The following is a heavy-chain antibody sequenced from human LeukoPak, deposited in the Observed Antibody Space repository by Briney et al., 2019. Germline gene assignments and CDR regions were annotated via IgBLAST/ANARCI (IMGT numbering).Heavy chain of an antibody. CDR1: GGSISNSGYF. Sequence: SETLSLTCTVSGGSISNSGYFWSWIRQHPGKGLEWIGYIYYSGNTYYNPSLKSRVTISVDTSKNQFSLKLSSVTAADTAVYYCAQGSGDYWGQGTLVTVSS. CDR2: IYYSGNT. D-gene: IGHD3-10*01. CDR3: AQGSGDY. J-gene: IGHJ4*02. V-gene: IGHV4-31*03.